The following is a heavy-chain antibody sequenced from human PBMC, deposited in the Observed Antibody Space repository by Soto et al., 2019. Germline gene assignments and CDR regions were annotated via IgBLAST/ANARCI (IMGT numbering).Heavy chain of an antibody. D-gene: IGHD1-1*01. CDR2: IYYSGST. CDR1: GGSISSGDYY. J-gene: IGHJ5*02. V-gene: IGHV4-30-4*01. CDR3: ARLPGPDELERWDNWFDP. Sequence: PSETLSLTCTVSGGSISSGDYYWSWIRQPPGKGLEWIGYIYYSGSTYYNPSLKSRVTISVDTSKNQFSLKLSSVTAADTAVYYCARLPGPDELERWDNWFDPWGQGTLVTVSS.